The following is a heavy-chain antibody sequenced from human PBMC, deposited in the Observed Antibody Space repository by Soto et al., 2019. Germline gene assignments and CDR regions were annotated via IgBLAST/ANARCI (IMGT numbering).Heavy chain of an antibody. CDR2: ISWNSGSI. CDR1: GFTFDDYA. CDR3: AKALSSGSTDFDY. Sequence: EVQLVESGGGLVQPGRSLRLSCAASGFTFDDYAMHWVRQAPGKGLEWVSGISWNSGSIVYADSVKGRFTISRDNAKKSLYLQMNRLRAEDTALYYCAKALSSGSTDFDYWGQGTMVTVSS. V-gene: IGHV3-9*01. D-gene: IGHD6-19*01. J-gene: IGHJ4*02.